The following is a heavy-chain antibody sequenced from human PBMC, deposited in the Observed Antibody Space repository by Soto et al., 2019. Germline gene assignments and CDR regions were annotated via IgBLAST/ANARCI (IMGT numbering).Heavy chain of an antibody. CDR1: GFTFSSYA. D-gene: IGHD4-17*01. CDR3: AKGLTTVCDWYFDL. Sequence: EVQLLESGGDLVQPGGSLRLSCAASGFTFSSYAMSWVRQAPGKGLEWVSAISDSGGTTYYADSVKGRFTISRDSSKNTMYLQMNSLRAEDTAVYYCAKGLTTVCDWYFDLWGRGTLVTVSS. CDR2: ISDSGGTT. J-gene: IGHJ2*01. V-gene: IGHV3-23*01.